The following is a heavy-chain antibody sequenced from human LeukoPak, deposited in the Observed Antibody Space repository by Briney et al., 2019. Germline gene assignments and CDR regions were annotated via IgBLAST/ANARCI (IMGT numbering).Heavy chain of an antibody. D-gene: IGHD6-19*01. CDR1: GFTFNSYW. J-gene: IGHJ4*02. V-gene: IGHV3-7*01. Sequence: GGSLRLSCAASGFTFNSYWMTWARQAPGMGLEWVANINQDGNEKYYVDSVKGRFTISRDNAKNSLYLQMNSLRAEDTAVYYCARGHRTGWEIYFDYWGQGTLVTVSS. CDR3: ARGHRTGWEIYFDY. CDR2: INQDGNEK.